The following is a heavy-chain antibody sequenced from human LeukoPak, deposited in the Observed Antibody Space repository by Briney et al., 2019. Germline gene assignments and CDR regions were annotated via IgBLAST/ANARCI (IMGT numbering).Heavy chain of an antibody. CDR2: ISGSGSST. J-gene: IGHJ2*01. D-gene: IGHD3-22*01. CDR3: AKARDLYDSSGYYSFSWYFDL. CDR1: GFTFSSYD. Sequence: PGGSLRLSCTASGFTFSSYDMSWVRQAPGKGLEWVSAISGSGSSTYYANSVKGRFTISRDNSENTLYLQLNSLRAEDTAVYYCAKARDLYDSSGYYSFSWYFDLWGRGTLVSVSS. V-gene: IGHV3-23*01.